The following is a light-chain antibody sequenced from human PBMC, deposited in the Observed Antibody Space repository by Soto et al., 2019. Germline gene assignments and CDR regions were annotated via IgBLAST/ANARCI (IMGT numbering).Light chain of an antibody. CDR1: QGISSY. V-gene: IGKV1-8*01. CDR2: AAS. CDR3: QQYYSYPSIT. J-gene: IGKJ5*01. Sequence: AIRMTQSPSSLSASTGDRVTITCRASQGISSYLAWYQQKPGKAPKLLIYAASTLQSGVPSRFSGSGSETDFTLSISCLQSEDFATYYCQQYYSYPSITFGQGTRLEIK.